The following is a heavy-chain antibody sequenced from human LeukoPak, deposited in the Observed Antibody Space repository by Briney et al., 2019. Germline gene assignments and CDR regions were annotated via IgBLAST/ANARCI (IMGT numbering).Heavy chain of an antibody. CDR2: ISGSGGST. CDR1: GFTFDTYA. V-gene: IGHV3-23*01. Sequence: PGESLRLSCAASGFTFDTYAMSWVRQAPGKGLEWVSAISGSGGSTYFAGSVKGRFTISRDDSKNTLYLQMTSLRAEDTAVYYCAKDSAIFGVVRYYFDYWGQGTLVTVSS. J-gene: IGHJ4*02. CDR3: AKDSAIFGVVRYYFDY. D-gene: IGHD3-3*01.